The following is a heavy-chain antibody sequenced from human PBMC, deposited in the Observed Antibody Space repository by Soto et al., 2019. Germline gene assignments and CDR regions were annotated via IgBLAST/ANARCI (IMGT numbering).Heavy chain of an antibody. D-gene: IGHD3-3*01. CDR3: AKETSRYDFWSGYYYYYGMGV. V-gene: IGHV3-30*18. CDR2: ISHDGSKE. Sequence: QTGGSLRLSCGASGFTFIAYAMHWVRQAPGEGLGWVATISHDGSKEEFADSVKGRFTISRDNTKSTLYLQMNSLRAEDTAVYFCAKETSRYDFWSGYYYYYGMGVWGQETTVTVSS. CDR1: GFTFIAYA. J-gene: IGHJ6*02.